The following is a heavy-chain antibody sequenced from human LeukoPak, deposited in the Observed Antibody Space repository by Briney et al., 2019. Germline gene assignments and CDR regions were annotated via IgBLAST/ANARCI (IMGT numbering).Heavy chain of an antibody. J-gene: IGHJ4*02. CDR1: GFTFSIYG. CDR2: IRYVRSTK. Sequence: PGGSLRLSCVAAGFTFSIYGMHWVRQAPGKGLEWVAFIRYVRSTKYADSVKGRFTISRDNSKNMLFLQLNSVTTEDTALYYCAKDQPDYGSGNYEDSWGQGTLVTVSS. V-gene: IGHV3-30*02. D-gene: IGHD3-10*01. CDR3: AKDQPDYGSGNYEDS.